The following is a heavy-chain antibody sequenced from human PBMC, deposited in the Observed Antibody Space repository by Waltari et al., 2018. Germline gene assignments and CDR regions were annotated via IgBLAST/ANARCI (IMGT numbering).Heavy chain of an antibody. CDR2: ISPKGED. J-gene: IGHJ4*02. V-gene: IGHV3-11*05. CDR3: VRVGDFDY. D-gene: IGHD3-16*01. Sequence: VKLVESGGGLVQPGESLTLSCDASGFLFSDDYMEWVRQATGKGLEWVGQISPKGEDTLLKDSMKGRFTISRDNAKNTLYLHIDRLRIADTAMYYCVRVGDFDYWGQGVLVSVAS. CDR1: GFLFSDDY.